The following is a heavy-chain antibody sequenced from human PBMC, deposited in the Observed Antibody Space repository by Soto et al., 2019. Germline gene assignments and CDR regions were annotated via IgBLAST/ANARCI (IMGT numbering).Heavy chain of an antibody. CDR2: IIPIFGTA. CDR1: GGTFSTYA. CDR3: ARSLGLEYYYGMDV. V-gene: IGHV1-69*12. Sequence: QVQLVQSGAEVKKPGSSVMVSCKASGGTFSTYAISWVRQAPGQGLEWMEGIIPIFGTASYAQKFQGRGPMTADESTSTAYMEPRSLTSEDTAVYYCARSLGLEYYYGMDVWGQGTTVTVSS. J-gene: IGHJ6*02. D-gene: IGHD1-1*01.